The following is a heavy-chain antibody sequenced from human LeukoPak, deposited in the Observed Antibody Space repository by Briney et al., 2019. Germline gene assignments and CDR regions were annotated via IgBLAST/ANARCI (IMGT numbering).Heavy chain of an antibody. V-gene: IGHV1-69*05. CDR3: ASELAAAGIEVYVLS. D-gene: IGHD6-13*01. CDR1: GGTFSSYA. J-gene: IGHJ4*02. Sequence: ASVKVSCKASGGTFSSYAISCVRQAPGQGLEWMGGIIPIFGSAKYAEKFQGRVTITTDESTSTAYMEVSSLRSEDTAVYYCASELAAAGIEVYVLSWGQGTLVTVSS. CDR2: IIPIFGSA.